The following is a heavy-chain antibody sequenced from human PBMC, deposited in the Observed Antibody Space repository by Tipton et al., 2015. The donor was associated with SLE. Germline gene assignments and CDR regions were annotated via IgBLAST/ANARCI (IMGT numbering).Heavy chain of an antibody. D-gene: IGHD3-22*01. Sequence: SLRLSCAASGFTFRSYTMHWVRQAPGKGLEWVAVISYDGSNKYYADSVKGRFTISRDNSKNTLYLQMNSLRAEDTAVYYCARRHFDTSGYYRGAFDIWGQGTMVTVSS. J-gene: IGHJ3*02. CDR2: ISYDGSNK. CDR1: GFTFRSYT. CDR3: ARRHFDTSGYYRGAFDI. V-gene: IGHV3-30*04.